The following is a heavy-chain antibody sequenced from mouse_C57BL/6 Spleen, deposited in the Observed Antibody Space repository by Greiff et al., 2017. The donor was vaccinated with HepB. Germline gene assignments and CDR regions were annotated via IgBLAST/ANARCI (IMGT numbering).Heavy chain of an antibody. Sequence: QVHVKQSGPGLVAPSQSLSITCTVSGFSLTSYGVHWVRQPPGKGLEWLVVIWSDGSTTYNSALKSRLSISQDNSKSQVFLKMNSLQTDDTAMYYCARDAYYGTPFAYWGQGTLVTVSA. CDR3: ARDAYYGTPFAY. D-gene: IGHD2-10*01. CDR1: GFSLTSYG. CDR2: IWSDGST. V-gene: IGHV2-6*03. J-gene: IGHJ3*01.